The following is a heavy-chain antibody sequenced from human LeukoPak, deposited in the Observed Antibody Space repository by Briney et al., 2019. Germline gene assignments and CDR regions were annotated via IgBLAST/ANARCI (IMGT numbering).Heavy chain of an antibody. D-gene: IGHD3-22*01. V-gene: IGHV4-31*03. Sequence: SETLSLTCTVSGGSISTGSYYWSWVRQHPGKGLEWIGYIYYSGNTYYNPSLKSRLTISVDTSKNQFSLKLSSVTAADTAVYYCARDGGGYYYFDYWGQGTLVTVSS. CDR3: ARDGGGYYYFDY. J-gene: IGHJ4*02. CDR2: IYYSGNT. CDR1: GGSISTGSYY.